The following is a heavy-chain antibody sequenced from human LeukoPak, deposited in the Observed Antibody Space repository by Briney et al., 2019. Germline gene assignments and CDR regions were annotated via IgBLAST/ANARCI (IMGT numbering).Heavy chain of an antibody. J-gene: IGHJ4*02. CDR2: ISSSSSYI. V-gene: IGHV3-21*01. CDR3: AREFLSGGVATLSY. CDR1: GFTFSSYS. D-gene: IGHD5-12*01. Sequence: GSLRLSCAASGFTFSSYSMNWVRQAPGKGLEWVSSISSSSSYIYYADSVKGRFTISRDNAKNSLYLQMNSLRAEDTAVYYCAREFLSGGVATLSYWGQGTLVTVSS.